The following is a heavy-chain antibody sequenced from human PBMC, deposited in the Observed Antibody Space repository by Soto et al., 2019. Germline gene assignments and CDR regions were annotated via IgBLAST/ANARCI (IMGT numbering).Heavy chain of an antibody. CDR1: GGTFSSYT. CDR2: IIPILGIA. V-gene: IGHV1-69*08. J-gene: IGHJ4*02. Sequence: QIQLVQSGAGVKKPGSSVKVSCKASGGTFSSYTISWVRQAPGQGLEWMGRIIPILGIANYAQKFQGRVTITADKSTSTAYMELSSLRSEDTAVYYCARDRSSSSPGDYWGQGTLVTVSS. CDR3: ARDRSSSSPGDY. D-gene: IGHD6-13*01.